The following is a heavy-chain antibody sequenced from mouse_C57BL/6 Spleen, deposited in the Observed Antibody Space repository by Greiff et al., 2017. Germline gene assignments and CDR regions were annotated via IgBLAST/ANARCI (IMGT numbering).Heavy chain of an antibody. CDR3: AKMREAMDY. CDR1: GFSLTSYG. CDR2: IWRGGST. Sequence: VMLVESGPGLVQPSQSLSITCTVSGFSLTSYGVHWVRRSPGKGLEWLGVIWRGGSTDYNAAFMSRLSITKDNSKSQVFFKMNSLQADDTAIYYCAKMREAMDYWGQGTSVTVSS. J-gene: IGHJ4*01. V-gene: IGHV2-5*01.